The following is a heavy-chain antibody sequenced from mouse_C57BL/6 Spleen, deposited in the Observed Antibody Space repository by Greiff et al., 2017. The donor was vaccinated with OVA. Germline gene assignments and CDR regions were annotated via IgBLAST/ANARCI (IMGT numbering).Heavy chain of an antibody. CDR2: ISYSGRT. CDR3: ASDQGYYGSSYLFAY. Sequence: EVKLLESGPGMVKPSQSLSLTCTVTGYSITSGYDWHWIRHFPGNKLEWMGYISYSGRTNYNPSLKSPISITHDTAKNHFFLQLHSVTTEDTATYFCASDQGYYGSSYLFAYWGQGTLVTVSA. V-gene: IGHV3-1*01. CDR1: GYSITSGYD. D-gene: IGHD1-1*01. J-gene: IGHJ3*01.